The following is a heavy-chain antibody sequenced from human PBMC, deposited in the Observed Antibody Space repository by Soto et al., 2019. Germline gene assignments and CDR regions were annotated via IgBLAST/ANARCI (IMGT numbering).Heavy chain of an antibody. D-gene: IGHD6-19*01. Sequence: GESLKISCRGSGYNFASYWIGWVRQKPGKGLEWMGIIYPGDSDTRYSPSFEGHVTISADKSTSTAYMQWSSLGASDTAIYYCARAPSHGWFQQFDYWGQGTLVPVSS. CDR1: GYNFASYW. J-gene: IGHJ4*02. V-gene: IGHV5-51*01. CDR2: IYPGDSDT. CDR3: ARAPSHGWFQQFDY.